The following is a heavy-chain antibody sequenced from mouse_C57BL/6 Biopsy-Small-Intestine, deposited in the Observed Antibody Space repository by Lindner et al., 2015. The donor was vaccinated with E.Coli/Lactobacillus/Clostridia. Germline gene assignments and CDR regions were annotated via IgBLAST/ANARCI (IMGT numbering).Heavy chain of an antibody. J-gene: IGHJ2*01. CDR1: GFNIKDFY. Sequence: VQLQESGAELVKPGASVKLSCTASGFNIKDFYMHWVKQRTEQGLEWIGRIDPEDGEAKYAPKFQGKATITADTSSNTAYLQLGSLTSEDTAVYYCVRPSDYSDSSQYYFAYVGPRHHSRSLL. CDR2: IDPEDGEA. V-gene: IGHV14-2*01. D-gene: IGHD1-1*01. CDR3: VRPSDYSDSSQYYFAY.